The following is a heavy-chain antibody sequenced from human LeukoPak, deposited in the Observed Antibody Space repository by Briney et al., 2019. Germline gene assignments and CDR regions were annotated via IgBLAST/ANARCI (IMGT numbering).Heavy chain of an antibody. J-gene: IGHJ6*02. D-gene: IGHD3-3*01. CDR3: AREPASYYDFWSGYYGMDV. CDR2: ISSSSSTI. CDR1: GFTFSSYW. Sequence: GGSLRLSCAASGFTFSSYWMHWVRQAPGKGLEWVSYISSSSSTIYYADSVKGRFTISRDNAKNSLYLQMNSLRDEDTAVYYCAREPASYYDFWSGYYGMDVWGQGTTVTVSS. V-gene: IGHV3-48*02.